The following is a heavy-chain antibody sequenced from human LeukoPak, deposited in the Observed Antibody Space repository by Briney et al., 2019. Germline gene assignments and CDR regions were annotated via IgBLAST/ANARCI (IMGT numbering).Heavy chain of an antibody. D-gene: IGHD5-18*01. CDR1: GFTFSSYA. CDR3: ASLTATNGY. Sequence: GGSLRLSCAASGFTFSSYAMHWVRQAPGKGLEWVAVISYDGSNKYYADSVKGRFTISRDNSKNTLYLQMSSLRAEDTAVYYCASLTATNGYWGQGTLVTVSS. CDR2: ISYDGSNK. J-gene: IGHJ4*02. V-gene: IGHV3-30*04.